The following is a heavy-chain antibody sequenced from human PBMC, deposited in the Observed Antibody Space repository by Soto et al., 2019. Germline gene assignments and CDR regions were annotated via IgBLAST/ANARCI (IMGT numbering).Heavy chain of an antibody. CDR3: ARAERYIYAHSFDY. CDR2: IYFSGSA. J-gene: IGHJ4*01. CDR1: GGSLTSYY. Sequence: PSETLSLTCTVSGGSLTSYYWSWVRQPPGKGLEWIGYIYFSGSANYNPSLKSRVTISVDTSKDHFSLQLSSVTPEDTAVYFCARAERYIYAHSFDYWGQGTLVNVSS. V-gene: IGHV4-59*12. D-gene: IGHD5-18*01.